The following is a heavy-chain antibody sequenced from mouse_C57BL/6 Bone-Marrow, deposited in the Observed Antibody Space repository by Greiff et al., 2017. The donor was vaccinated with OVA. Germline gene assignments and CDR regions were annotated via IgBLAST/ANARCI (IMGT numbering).Heavy chain of an antibody. D-gene: IGHD1-1*01. CDR3: ARSLSGSSLYYFDY. Sequence: QVQLQQSGAELARPGASVKMSCKASGYTFTSYTMHWVKQRPGQGLEWIGYINPSSGYTKYNQKFKDKATLTADKSSSTAYMQLSSLTSEDSAVYYCARSLSGSSLYYFDYWGQGTTLTVSS. J-gene: IGHJ2*01. CDR2: INPSSGYT. CDR1: GYTFTSYT. V-gene: IGHV1-4*01.